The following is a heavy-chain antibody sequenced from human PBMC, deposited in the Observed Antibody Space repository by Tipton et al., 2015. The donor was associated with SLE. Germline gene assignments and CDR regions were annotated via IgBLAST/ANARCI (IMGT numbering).Heavy chain of an antibody. V-gene: IGHV4-39*07. Sequence: TLSLTCTISGDSISNNNYYWGWIRQPPGEGLELIGNINYSGTTYYNPSLKTRVTISVDTSKKQFSLKLSSVTAADTAVYYCARAYCTITSCQRAEFFQHWGQGTLVTVYS. CDR2: INYSGTT. J-gene: IGHJ1*01. D-gene: IGHD2-2*01. CDR3: ARAYCTITSCQRAEFFQH. CDR1: GDSISNNNYY.